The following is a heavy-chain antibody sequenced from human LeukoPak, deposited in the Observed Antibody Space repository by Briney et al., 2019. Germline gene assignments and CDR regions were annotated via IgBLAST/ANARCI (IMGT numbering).Heavy chain of an antibody. J-gene: IGHJ6*03. D-gene: IGHD4-17*01. CDR1: GYTFTGYY. Sequence: ASVKVSCKASGYTFTGYYMHWVRQAPGQGLEWMGWINPNSGGTNYAQKFQGRVTMTRDTSISTAYMELRSLRSDDTAVYYCAETTMTSEEYSYFYMDVWGRGTTVTVSS. V-gene: IGHV1-2*02. CDR2: INPNSGGT. CDR3: AETTMTSEEYSYFYMDV.